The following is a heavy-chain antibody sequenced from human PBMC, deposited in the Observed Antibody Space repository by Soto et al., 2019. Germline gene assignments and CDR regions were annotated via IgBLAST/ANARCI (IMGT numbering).Heavy chain of an antibody. V-gene: IGHV5-51*01. CDR1: GDRFSDFW. CDR3: ARLPTAYGLRSWIDH. CDR2: IYPADSDT. Sequence: PGESLKISCRYSGDRFSDFWFGWLRQVPGQGLEWVGIIYPADSDTRYSPAFEGQVTVSADESITTTYLHWSDLKASDSAIYYCARLPTAYGLRSWIDHWGQGSLVTVSS. J-gene: IGHJ4*02. D-gene: IGHD3-10*01.